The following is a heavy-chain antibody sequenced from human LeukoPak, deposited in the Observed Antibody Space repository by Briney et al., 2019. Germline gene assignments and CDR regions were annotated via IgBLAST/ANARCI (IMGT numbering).Heavy chain of an antibody. D-gene: IGHD5-18*01. CDR2: IIPIFGTA. Sequence: SVKVSCKASGGTSSSYAISWVRQAPGQGLEWMGGIIPIFGTANYAQKFQGRVTITADESTSTAYMELSSLRSEDTAVYYCARVDSYGVYSPFDYWGQGTLVTLSS. CDR3: ARVDSYGVYSPFDY. CDR1: GGTSSSYA. V-gene: IGHV1-69*13. J-gene: IGHJ4*02.